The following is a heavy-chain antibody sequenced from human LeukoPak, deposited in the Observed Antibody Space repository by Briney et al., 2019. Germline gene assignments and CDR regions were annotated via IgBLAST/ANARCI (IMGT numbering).Heavy chain of an antibody. V-gene: IGHV4-39*01. CDR1: GGTISSSSYY. D-gene: IGHD6-13*01. CDR3: ATRAPYSSSWYDDY. CDR2: IYYSGST. Sequence: PSETLSLTCTVSGGTISSSSYYWGWIRQPPGKGLEWIGSIYYSGSTYYNPSLKSRVTISVDTSKSQFSLKLSSVTAADTAVYYCATRAPYSSSWYDDYWGQGTLVTVSS. J-gene: IGHJ4*02.